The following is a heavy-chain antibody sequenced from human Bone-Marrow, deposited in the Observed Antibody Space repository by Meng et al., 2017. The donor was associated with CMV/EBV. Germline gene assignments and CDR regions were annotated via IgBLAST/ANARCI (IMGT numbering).Heavy chain of an antibody. V-gene: IGHV3-64*02. CDR1: GFTFSSYA. J-gene: IGHJ4*02. CDR3: ARVGAAMVREAFDY. CDR2: ISSNGGST. Sequence: GESLKISCAASGFTFSSYAMHWVRQAPGKGLEYVSAISSNGGSTYYADSVKGRFTISRDNSKNTLYLQMGSLRAEDTAVYYCARVGAAMVREAFDYWGQGTLVTVSS. D-gene: IGHD5-18*01.